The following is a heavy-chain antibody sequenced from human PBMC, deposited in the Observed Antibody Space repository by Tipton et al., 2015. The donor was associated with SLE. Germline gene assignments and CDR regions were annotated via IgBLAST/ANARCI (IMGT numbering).Heavy chain of an antibody. D-gene: IGHD3-10*01. CDR2: IYSGGST. Sequence: SLRLSCAASGFTFSSYAMSWVRQAPGKGLEWVSVIYSGGSTYYADSVKGRFTISRDNSKNTLHLQMNSLRAEDTAVYYCAKGGPMVQGRGGIWGQGTMVTVSS. CDR3: AKGGPMVQGRGGI. J-gene: IGHJ3*02. V-gene: IGHV3-23*03. CDR1: GFTFSSYA.